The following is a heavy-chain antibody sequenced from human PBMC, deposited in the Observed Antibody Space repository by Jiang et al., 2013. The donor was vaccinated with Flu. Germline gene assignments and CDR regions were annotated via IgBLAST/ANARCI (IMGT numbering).Heavy chain of an antibody. V-gene: IGHV3-21*01. Sequence: GLVKPGGSLRLSCAASGFTFSSYSMNWVRQAPGKGLEWVSSISSSSSYIYYADSVKGRFTISRDNAKNSLYLQMNSLRAEDTAVYYCARDDIVVVPAANSYYFDYWGQGTLVTVSS. CDR2: ISSSSSYI. CDR1: GFTFSSYS. J-gene: IGHJ4*02. D-gene: IGHD2-2*01. CDR3: ARDDIVVVPAANSYYFDY.